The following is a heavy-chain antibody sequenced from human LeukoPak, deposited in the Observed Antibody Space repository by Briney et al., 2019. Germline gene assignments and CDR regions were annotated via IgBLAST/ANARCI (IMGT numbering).Heavy chain of an antibody. CDR3: AKDLSYGFDY. V-gene: IGHV3-23*01. CDR1: GFTFSSYA. CDR2: ISASDSRP. Sequence: GGSLRLSCAASGFTFSSYAMSWVRQAPGKGLEWVSAISASDSRPYYADSVKGRFTISRDNSKNTLYLQLNGLRAEDTAIYYCAKDLSYGFDYWGQGTLVTVSS. D-gene: IGHD5-18*01. J-gene: IGHJ4*02.